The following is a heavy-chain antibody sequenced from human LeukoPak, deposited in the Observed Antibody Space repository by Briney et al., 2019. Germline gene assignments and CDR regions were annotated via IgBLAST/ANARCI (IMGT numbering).Heavy chain of an antibody. CDR1: GGSISNYY. V-gene: IGHV4-4*07. CDR2: VYNSGST. Sequence: SETLSLTCTVSGGSISNYYWSWIRQPAGKGLEWIGRVYNSGSTNYNPTLKSRVTMSVDTSKNQFSLKLSSVTAADTAVYYCAGDSGYDFLSYYFMDVWGKGTTVTVSS. CDR3: AGDSGYDFLSYYFMDV. J-gene: IGHJ6*03. D-gene: IGHD5-12*01.